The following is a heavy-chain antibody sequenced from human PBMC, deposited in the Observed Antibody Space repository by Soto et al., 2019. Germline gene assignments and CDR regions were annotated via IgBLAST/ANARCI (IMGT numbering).Heavy chain of an antibody. D-gene: IGHD6-19*01. CDR2: IIPIFGTA. J-gene: IGHJ6*02. CDR3: ARGPGIAVAETYGMDV. V-gene: IGHV1-69*12. Sequence: QVQLVQSGAEVKKPGSSVKVSCKASGGTFSSYAISWVRQAPGQELEWMGGIIPIFGTANYAQKFQGRVTITADESTSTAYMELSSLISEDTAVYYCARGPGIAVAETYGMDVWGQGTTVTVSS. CDR1: GGTFSSYA.